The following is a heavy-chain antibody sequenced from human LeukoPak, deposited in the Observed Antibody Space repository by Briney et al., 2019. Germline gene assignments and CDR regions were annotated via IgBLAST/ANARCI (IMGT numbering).Heavy chain of an antibody. Sequence: GGSLRLSCAASGFTFSSYWMSWVRQAPGKGLEWVANIKQDGSEKYYVDSVKGRFTISRDNAKNSPYLQMNSLRAEDTAVYYCARDRFTYQQNWFDPWGQGTLVTVSS. V-gene: IGHV3-7*01. J-gene: IGHJ5*02. CDR1: GFTFSSYW. CDR2: IKQDGSEK. CDR3: ARDRFTYQQNWFDP. D-gene: IGHD2-2*01.